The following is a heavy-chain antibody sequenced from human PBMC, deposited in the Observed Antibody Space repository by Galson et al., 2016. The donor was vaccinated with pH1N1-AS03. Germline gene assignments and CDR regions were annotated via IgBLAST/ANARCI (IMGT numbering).Heavy chain of an antibody. Sequence: QSGAEVKKPGESLRISCKGSGYPFTSYWINWVRQMPGKGPEWIGRIDPSDSYINYSPAFEGRVTISSAKSTTTAYLQWNDLKSADTAVYFCATGHYYSGLYRDAFDTWGQGTRVTVSS. CDR2: IDPSDSYI. V-gene: IGHV5-10-1*01. J-gene: IGHJ3*02. CDR1: GYPFTSYW. CDR3: ATGHYYSGLYRDAFDT. D-gene: IGHD1-26*01.